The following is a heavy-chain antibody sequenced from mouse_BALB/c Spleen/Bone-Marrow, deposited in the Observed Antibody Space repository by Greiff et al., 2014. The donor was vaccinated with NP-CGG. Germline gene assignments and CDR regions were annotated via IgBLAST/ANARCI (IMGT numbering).Heavy chain of an antibody. CDR1: GFNIKDTY. V-gene: IGHV14-3*02. CDR2: IDPANGNT. J-gene: IGHJ3*01. CDR3: ARRAARATGFAY. D-gene: IGHD3-1*01. Sequence: EVQLQQSGAELVKPGASVKLSCTASGFNIKDTYMHWVKQRPEQGLEWIGRIDPANGNTKYDPKFQGKATITADTSSNTAYLQLSSLTSEDTAVYYCARRAARATGFAYWGLGTLVTVSA.